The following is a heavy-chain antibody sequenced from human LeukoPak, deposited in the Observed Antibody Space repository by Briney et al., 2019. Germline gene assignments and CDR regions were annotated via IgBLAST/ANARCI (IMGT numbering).Heavy chain of an antibody. V-gene: IGHV1-46*01. D-gene: IGHD3-3*01. CDR3: ARGGPFGVVIYDAFDI. Sequence: GASVKVSCKASGYTFSSYYMHWVRQAPGQGLEWMGIINPSGGSTSYAQKFQGRVTMTRDTSTSTVYMELSSLRSEDTAVYYCARGGPFGVVIYDAFDIWGQGTMVTVSS. CDR1: GYTFSSYY. CDR2: INPSGGST. J-gene: IGHJ3*02.